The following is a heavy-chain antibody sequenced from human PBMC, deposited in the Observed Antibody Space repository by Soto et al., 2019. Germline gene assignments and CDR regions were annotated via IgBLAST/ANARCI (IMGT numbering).Heavy chain of an antibody. CDR2: IIPIFGTA. D-gene: IGHD1-26*01. CDR3: ARGATSSSGSYSYYYYGMDV. J-gene: IGHJ6*02. Sequence: GASVKVSCKASGGTFSSYAISWVRQAPGQGLEWMGGIIPIFGTANYAQKFQGRVTITADESTSTAYMELSSLRSEDTAAYYCARGATSSSGSYSYYYYGMDVWGQGTTVTVSS. CDR1: GGTFSSYA. V-gene: IGHV1-69*13.